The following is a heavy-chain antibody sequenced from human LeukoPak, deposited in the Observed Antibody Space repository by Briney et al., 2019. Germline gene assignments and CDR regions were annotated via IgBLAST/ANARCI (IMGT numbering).Heavy chain of an antibody. J-gene: IGHJ5*02. D-gene: IGHD2-21*02. Sequence: SETLSLTCTVSGGSISNYYWSWIRQPPGKGLEWIGYIYYSGSTNYNPSLKSRVTISVDTSKNQFSLKLSSVTAADTAVYYCARAAGIVVVTLPFDPWGQGTLVTVSS. CDR2: IYYSGST. CDR1: GGSISNYY. V-gene: IGHV4-59*08. CDR3: ARAAGIVVVTLPFDP.